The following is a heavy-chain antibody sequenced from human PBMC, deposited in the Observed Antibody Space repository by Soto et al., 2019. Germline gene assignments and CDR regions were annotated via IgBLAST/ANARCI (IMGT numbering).Heavy chain of an antibody. CDR1: GFTFGSYA. CDR2: VSSIGDST. D-gene: IGHD6-13*01. CDR3: ARDLYSNNWPRIFGV. J-gene: IGHJ4*02. V-gene: IGHV3-23*01. Sequence: EVQLLESGGGLVQPGGSLRLSCAASGFTFGSYAMSWVRQAPGKGLEWVSSVSSIGDSTYYADSVKGRFTISRDNSKNTLYLQLNSLRAADTAVYYCARDLYSNNWPRIFGVWGQGNLVTVSS.